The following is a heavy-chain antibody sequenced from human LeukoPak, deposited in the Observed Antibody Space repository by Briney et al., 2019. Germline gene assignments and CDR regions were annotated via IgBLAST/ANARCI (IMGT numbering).Heavy chain of an antibody. Sequence: VASVKVSCKASGYTFTSYGISWVRQAPGQGLEWMGWISAYNGNTNYAQKLQGRVTIIRNTSISTAYMELSSLRSEDTAVYYCARAPVSDYDFWSGPFDPWGQGTLVTVSS. J-gene: IGHJ5*02. D-gene: IGHD3-3*01. V-gene: IGHV1-18*01. CDR1: GYTFTSYG. CDR2: ISAYNGNT. CDR3: ARAPVSDYDFWSGPFDP.